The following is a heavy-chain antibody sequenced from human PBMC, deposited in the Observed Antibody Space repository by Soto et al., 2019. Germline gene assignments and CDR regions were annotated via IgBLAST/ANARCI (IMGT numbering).Heavy chain of an antibody. CDR2: FLASGGNT. CDR3: ARGGATIFGVIDS. CDR1: GYSIFSYY. V-gene: IGHV1-46*01. J-gene: IGHJ4*02. D-gene: IGHD3-3*02. Sequence: QVQLVQSGAAVGKPGASVKVACKASGYSIFSYYIPWVRQAPGQGLEWVGRFLASGGNTDYARRFRGRVSMTRDTSTTNKVSLELTSLTSDDTSVYDCARGGATIFGVIDSWGQGTRVTVAS.